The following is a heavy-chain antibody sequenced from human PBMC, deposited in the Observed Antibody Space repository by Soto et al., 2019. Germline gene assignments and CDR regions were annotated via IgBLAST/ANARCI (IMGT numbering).Heavy chain of an antibody. J-gene: IGHJ5*02. D-gene: IGHD7-27*01. CDR3: SATNNWGSQYNYFDP. CDR2: FDPEDGET. CDR1: GYTLTELS. Sequence: ASVKVSCKVSGYTLTELSMHWVRQAPGKGLEGMGGFDPEDGETIYAQKFQGRVTMTEDTSTDTAYMDLSILRSEDTAVYYCSATNNWGSQYNYFDPWGQGTLVTVSS. V-gene: IGHV1-24*01.